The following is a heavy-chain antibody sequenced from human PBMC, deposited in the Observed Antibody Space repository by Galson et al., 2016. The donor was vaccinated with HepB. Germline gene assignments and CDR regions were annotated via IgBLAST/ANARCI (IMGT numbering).Heavy chain of an antibody. CDR1: GGPISSNIYL. Sequence: SETLSLTCTVSGGPISSNIYLWAWVRQPPGKGLEWIGTIYYRGTTYYNPSLKSRLTMDVDTSKNQFSLKLSSLTAADTSVYYCARLVHGGTFFDSWGQGTLVTVSS. CDR3: ARLVHGGTFFDS. J-gene: IGHJ4*02. V-gene: IGHV4-39*01. D-gene: IGHD1-14*01. CDR2: IYYRGTT.